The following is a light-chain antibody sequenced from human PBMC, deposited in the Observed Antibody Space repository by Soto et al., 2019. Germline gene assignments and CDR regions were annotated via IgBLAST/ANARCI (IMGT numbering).Light chain of an antibody. CDR1: PSISSY. CDR2: DAS. V-gene: IGKV1-39*01. CDR3: QQSYSTPRT. Sequence: DIQMTQSPSSLSASVGDRVTITCRASPSISSYLNWYQQKPGKAPKLLIYDASSLQSGVPSRFRGSGSGTDFTLTISSLQPEDFATYFCQQSYSTPRTFGQGTKVEIK. J-gene: IGKJ1*01.